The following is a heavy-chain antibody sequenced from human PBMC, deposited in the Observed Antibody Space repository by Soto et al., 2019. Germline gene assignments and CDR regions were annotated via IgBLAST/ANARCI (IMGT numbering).Heavy chain of an antibody. CDR3: ARGVGASRSYYYYYGMDV. CDR1: AFTFSSYA. D-gene: IGHD1-26*01. J-gene: IGHJ6*02. Sequence: LXLSCAASAFTFSSYAMSWVRQAPVKGLEWVSAISCSGGSTYYADSVKGRFTISRDNSKNTLYLQMNSLRAEDTAVYYCARGVGASRSYYYYYGMDVWGQGTTVTVSS. CDR2: ISCSGGST. V-gene: IGHV3-23*01.